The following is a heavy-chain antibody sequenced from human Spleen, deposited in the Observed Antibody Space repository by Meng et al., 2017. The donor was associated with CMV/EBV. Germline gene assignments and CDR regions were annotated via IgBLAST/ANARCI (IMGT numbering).Heavy chain of an antibody. V-gene: IGHV3-9*01. CDR1: GFSFDDYV. CDR3: ARDAYCGGDCYGYYFDY. J-gene: IGHJ4*02. CDR2: INWNSVSI. D-gene: IGHD2-21*01. Sequence: GGSLRLSCAASGFSFDDYVMHWVRQAPGKGLEWAAGINWNSVSIDYADSVKGRFTISRDDSKNTLYLQMNSLRTEDTAIYYCARDAYCGGDCYGYYFDYWGQGTLVTVSS.